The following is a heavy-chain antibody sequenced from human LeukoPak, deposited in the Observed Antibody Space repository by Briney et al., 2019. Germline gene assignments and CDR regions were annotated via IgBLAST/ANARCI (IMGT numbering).Heavy chain of an antibody. Sequence: GGSLRLSCAASGFTFSSYAMHWVRQAPGKGLEWVAVISYNGSNKYYADSVKGRFTISRDNSKNTLYLQMNSLRAEDTAVYYCARGMTPGIAAANPFDYWGQGTLVTVSS. CDR2: ISYNGSNK. J-gene: IGHJ4*02. CDR1: GFTFSSYA. CDR3: ARGMTPGIAAANPFDY. V-gene: IGHV3-30-3*01. D-gene: IGHD6-13*01.